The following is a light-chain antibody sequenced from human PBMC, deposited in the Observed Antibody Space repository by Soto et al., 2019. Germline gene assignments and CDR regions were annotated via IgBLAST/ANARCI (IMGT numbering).Light chain of an antibody. CDR1: GSDDVPYNY. Sequence: QSVLTQPASVSGSPGQSITISCTGAGSDDVPYNYVSWYQQHPGKAPKLMIYEVSNRPSGVSNRFYGSKSGSTASLTISGLQDEDEADYYCSSHTTSNNTPVFGGGTKQTVL. CDR2: EVS. V-gene: IGLV2-14*01. J-gene: IGLJ2*01. CDR3: SSHTTSNNTPV.